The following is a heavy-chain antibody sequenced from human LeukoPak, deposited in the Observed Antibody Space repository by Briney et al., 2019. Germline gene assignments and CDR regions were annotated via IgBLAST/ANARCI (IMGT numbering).Heavy chain of an antibody. CDR3: AREWGLGYYYYYMDV. D-gene: IGHD3-16*01. Sequence: GGSLRLSCAASGFTFSSYGMNWVRQAPGKGLEWVSFISSSSSYINYADSVKGRFTISRDNAKKSLYLQMNSLRAEDTAVYYCAREWGLGYYYYYMDVWGKGTTVTVSS. CDR1: GFTFSSYG. V-gene: IGHV3-21*01. J-gene: IGHJ6*03. CDR2: ISSSSSYI.